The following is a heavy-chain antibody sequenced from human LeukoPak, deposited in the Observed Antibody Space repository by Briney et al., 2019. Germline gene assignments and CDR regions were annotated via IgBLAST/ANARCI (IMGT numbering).Heavy chain of an antibody. V-gene: IGHV3-15*01. CDR2: IKSKTDGVTT. D-gene: IGHD3-10*01. Sequence: XXXWVRQARXKXGEGXGRIKSKTDGVTTDYAAPVKRRFTISRDDSKNTLYLQMNSLNTEDTAVYYCTTDPLPSLLWFGELWDWRQGTLVTVSS. CDR3: TTDPLPSLLWFGELWD. CDR1: X. J-gene: IGHJ4*02.